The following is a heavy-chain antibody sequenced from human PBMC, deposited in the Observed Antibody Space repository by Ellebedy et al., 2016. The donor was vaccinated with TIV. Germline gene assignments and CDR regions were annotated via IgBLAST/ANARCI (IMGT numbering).Heavy chain of an antibody. CDR1: GYTFTGYY. D-gene: IGHD2-2*01. J-gene: IGHJ6*02. Sequence: ASVKVSXKASGYTFTGYYMHWVRQAPGQGLEWMGWINPNSGGTNYAQKFQGWVTMTRDTSISTAYMELSRLRSDDTAVYYCAVGYCSSTSCRHTSMYGMDVWGQGTTVTVSS. CDR3: AVGYCSSTSCRHTSMYGMDV. V-gene: IGHV1-2*04. CDR2: INPNSGGT.